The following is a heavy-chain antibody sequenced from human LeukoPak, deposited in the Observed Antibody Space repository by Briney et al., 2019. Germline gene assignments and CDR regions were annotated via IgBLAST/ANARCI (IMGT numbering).Heavy chain of an antibody. CDR3: ARLLNPRVRVLDY. D-gene: IGHD1-14*01. V-gene: IGHV1-2*02. Sequence: ASVKVSCKASGYTFTGYYMHWVRQAPGQGLEWMGWINPNSGGTNYAQKFQGRVTMTRDTSISTAYMELSRLRSDDTAMYYYARLLNPRVRVLDYWGQGTLVTVSS. CDR1: GYTFTGYY. J-gene: IGHJ4*02. CDR2: INPNSGGT.